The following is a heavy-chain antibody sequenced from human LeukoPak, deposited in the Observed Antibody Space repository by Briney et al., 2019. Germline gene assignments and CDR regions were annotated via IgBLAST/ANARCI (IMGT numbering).Heavy chain of an antibody. D-gene: IGHD3-16*01. V-gene: IGHV1-18*01. CDR3: ARGLGVSSYYTDV. J-gene: IGHJ6*03. CDR2: MSAYNGDT. CDR1: GYSFTSYG. Sequence: GASVKVSCKASGYSFTSYGISSVRQAPGQGVEWRGWMSAYNGDTNSAQQPPDRVTMNTDTSTSTAYIELRSLRSDDTAVYYCARGLGVSSYYTDVWGKGTTVTVSS.